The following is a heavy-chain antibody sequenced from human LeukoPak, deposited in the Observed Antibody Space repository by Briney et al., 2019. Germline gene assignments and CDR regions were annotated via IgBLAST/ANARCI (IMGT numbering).Heavy chain of an antibody. Sequence: ASVKVSCKASGYTFTGYYMHWVRQAPGQGLEWMGWINPNSGGTNYAQKFQGRVTMTRDTSISTAYMELSRLRSDDTAVYYCARVMTTVMGNWFDPWGQGTLVTVSS. J-gene: IGHJ5*02. CDR1: GYTFTGYY. CDR2: INPNSGGT. D-gene: IGHD4-17*01. CDR3: ARVMTTVMGNWFDP. V-gene: IGHV1-2*02.